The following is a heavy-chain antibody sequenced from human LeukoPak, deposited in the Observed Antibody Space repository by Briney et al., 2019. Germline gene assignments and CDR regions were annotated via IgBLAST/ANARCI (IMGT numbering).Heavy chain of an antibody. CDR3: ARHLRFQDFDY. J-gene: IGHJ4*02. Sequence: SETLSLTCTVSGGSISSYYWSWIRQPPGKGLEWIGYIYYSGSTNYNPSLKSRVTISVDTSKNQFSLKLSSVTAADTALYFCARHLRFQDFDYWGQGTLVTVSS. D-gene: IGHD5/OR15-5a*01. CDR2: IYYSGST. V-gene: IGHV4-59*08. CDR1: GGSISSYY.